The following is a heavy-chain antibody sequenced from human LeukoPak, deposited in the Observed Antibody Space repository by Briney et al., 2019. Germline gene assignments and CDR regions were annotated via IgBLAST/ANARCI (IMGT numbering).Heavy chain of an antibody. CDR3: ARGYSSSWYGLGGYYFDY. D-gene: IGHD6-13*01. J-gene: IGHJ4*02. V-gene: IGHV1-18*01. Sequence: GAAVKVSCKASGYTFTSYGISWVRQAPGQGLEWMGWISAYNGNTNYAQKLQGRVTMTTDTSTSTAYMELRSLRSDDTAVYYCARGYSSSWYGLGGYYFDYWGQGTLVTVSS. CDR2: ISAYNGNT. CDR1: GYTFTSYG.